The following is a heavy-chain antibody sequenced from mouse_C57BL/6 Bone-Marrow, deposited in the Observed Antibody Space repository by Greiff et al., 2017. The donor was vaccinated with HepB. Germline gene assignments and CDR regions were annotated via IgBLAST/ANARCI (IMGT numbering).Heavy chain of an antibody. J-gene: IGHJ3*01. V-gene: IGHV5-6*01. CDR2: ISSGGSYT. CDR3: ARHDYYGD. D-gene: IGHD1-1*01. CDR1: GFTFSSYG. Sequence: EVQVEESGADLVKPGGSLKLSCAASGFTFSSYGMSWVRQTPDKRLEWVATISSGGSYTNYTDSVKGRVTISRDNAKNTLYMQVSSLRSEDTAMYYCARHDYYGDRGQGTLVTVSA.